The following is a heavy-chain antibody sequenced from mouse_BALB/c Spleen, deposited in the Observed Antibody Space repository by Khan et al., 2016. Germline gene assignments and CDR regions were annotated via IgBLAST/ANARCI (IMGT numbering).Heavy chain of an antibody. CDR1: VFTFSDYY. Sequence: EVELVESGGGLVQPGGSLKLSCATSVFTFSDYYMYWVRQTPEKRLEWVAYISNGGGSTYYPDTVTGRFTISRDNAKNTLYLQMSRLKSEDTVMYYCARGEYYYGSRAAYWGQGTLVTVSA. J-gene: IGHJ3*01. D-gene: IGHD1-1*01. V-gene: IGHV5-12*02. CDR3: ARGEYYYGSRAAY. CDR2: ISNGGGST.